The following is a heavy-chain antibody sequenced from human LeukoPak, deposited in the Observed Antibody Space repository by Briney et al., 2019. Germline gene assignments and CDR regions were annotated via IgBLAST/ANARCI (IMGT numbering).Heavy chain of an antibody. D-gene: IGHD1-26*01. CDR1: GGSISSYF. V-gene: IGHV4-59*08. Sequence: SETLSLTCTVSGGSISSYFWSWIRQPPGKGLEWIGYIYYSGSINYNPSLKSRVTISVDTSKNQFSLILSSVTAADTAVYYCARHDSSSGLPYYFDYWGQGTLVTVSS. CDR3: ARHDSSSGLPYYFDY. J-gene: IGHJ4*02. CDR2: IYYSGSI.